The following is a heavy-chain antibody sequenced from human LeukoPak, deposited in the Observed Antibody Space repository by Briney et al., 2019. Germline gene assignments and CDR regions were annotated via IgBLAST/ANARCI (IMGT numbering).Heavy chain of an antibody. CDR2: IWYDGSNK. Sequence: GGSLRLSCAASGFTFSSYGMHWVRQAPGKGLEWVAVIWYDGSNKYYADSVKGRFTISRDNSKNTLYLQMNSLRAEDTAVYYCAKVDSGSYYGSFEYWGQGTLVTLSS. CDR3: AKVDSGSYYGSFEY. D-gene: IGHD1-26*01. V-gene: IGHV3-33*06. J-gene: IGHJ4*02. CDR1: GFTFSSYG.